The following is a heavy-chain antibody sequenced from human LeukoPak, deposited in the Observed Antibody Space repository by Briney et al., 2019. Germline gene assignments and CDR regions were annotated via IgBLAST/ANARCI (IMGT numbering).Heavy chain of an antibody. J-gene: IGHJ4*02. D-gene: IGHD3-10*01. CDR3: ARKAGYYYGSGDY. Sequence: GGTLRLSCSASGFTFSNYAMNWVRQAPGKRLEWVSAIGGSGGSSYYADSVKGRVTISRDNSKNTLYLQMNSLRAEDTAVYYCARKAGYYYGSGDYWGQGTLVTVSS. CDR2: IGGSGGSS. CDR1: GFTFSNYA. V-gene: IGHV3-23*01.